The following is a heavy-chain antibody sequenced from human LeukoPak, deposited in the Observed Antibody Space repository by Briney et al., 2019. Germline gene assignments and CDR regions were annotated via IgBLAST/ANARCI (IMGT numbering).Heavy chain of an antibody. D-gene: IGHD6-13*01. V-gene: IGHV4-4*02. CDR3: ATGTSWYYYY. CDR2: MYHSGST. CDR1: GGSISNDKW. Sequence: SETLSLTCAVSGGSISNDKWWSWVRQSPVKGLEWIGEMYHSGSTNYNPSLRSRVTISVDKSNNQFSLKLISVTAADTAMYYCATGTSWYYYYWGQGTLVTVSS. J-gene: IGHJ4*02.